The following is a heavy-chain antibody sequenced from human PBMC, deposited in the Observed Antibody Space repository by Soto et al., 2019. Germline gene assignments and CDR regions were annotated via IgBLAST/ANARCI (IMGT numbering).Heavy chain of an antibody. D-gene: IGHD3-22*01. CDR1: GFTVSSNY. CDR2: IYSDGST. V-gene: IGHV3-53*04. Sequence: EVQLVESGGGLVQPGGSLRLSCAASGFTVSSNYMSWVRQAPGKGLEWVSVIYSDGSTYYADSVKGRFTISRHNSKDKLYLRMKSLRAENTAVYDCARVPYCDSSGYLASNGMDVWGQGTTVTVSS. J-gene: IGHJ6*02. CDR3: ARVPYCDSSGYLASNGMDV.